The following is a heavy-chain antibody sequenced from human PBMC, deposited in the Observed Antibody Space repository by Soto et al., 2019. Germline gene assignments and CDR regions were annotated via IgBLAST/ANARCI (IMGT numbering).Heavy chain of an antibody. D-gene: IGHD1-26*01. Sequence: PVESLKISCKASGYGFSGYWIGWVRQMPGKGLEWMGIIYPGDSNTKHSPSFQGQVTMSADKSISTAYLQLSSLKASDTAMYYCARLTEFFSERNIDFDYWGQGTLVTVSS. CDR1: GYGFSGYW. CDR2: IYPGDSNT. J-gene: IGHJ4*02. CDR3: ARLTEFFSERNIDFDY. V-gene: IGHV5-51*01.